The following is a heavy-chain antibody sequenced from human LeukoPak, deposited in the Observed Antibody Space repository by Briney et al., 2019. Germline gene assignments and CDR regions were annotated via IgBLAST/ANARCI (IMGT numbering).Heavy chain of an antibody. J-gene: IGHJ4*02. CDR2: IKSKTDGGTT. CDR3: TTRWELNSPWLY. CDR1: GFTFSNAW. D-gene: IGHD1-26*01. V-gene: IGHV3-15*01. Sequence: GGSLRLSCAASGFTFSNAWTSWVRQAPGKGLEWVGRIKSKTDGGTTDYAAPVKGRFTISRDDSKNTLYLQMNSLKTEDTAVYYCTTRWELNSPWLYWGQGTLVTVSS.